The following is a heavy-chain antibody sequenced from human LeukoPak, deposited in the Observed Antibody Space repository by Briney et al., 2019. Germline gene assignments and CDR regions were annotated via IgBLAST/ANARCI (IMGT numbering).Heavy chain of an antibody. J-gene: IGHJ4*02. CDR2: IYLDGST. D-gene: IGHD3-9*01. CDR1: GDSITSGDFA. CDR3: ARVGSFDSSDY. V-gene: IGHV4-30-2*01. Sequence: PSQTLSLTCAVSGDSITSGDFAWSWIRQPPGKGLDFIGYIYLDGSTFYNPSLKSRVTISVDRSKNQFSLRLNSVTAADTAVYYCARVGSFDSSDYWGQGTLVTVSS.